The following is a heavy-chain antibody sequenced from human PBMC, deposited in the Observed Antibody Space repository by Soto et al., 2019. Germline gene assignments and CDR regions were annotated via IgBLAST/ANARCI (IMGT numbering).Heavy chain of an antibody. CDR1: GASVSSGNYY. CDR3: ARDSERYCYGYNDY. J-gene: IGHJ4*02. D-gene: IGHD5-18*01. Sequence: PSETLSLTCTVSGASVSSGNYYWSWIRQPPGKGLEWIGYIFHSGSPKYNPSLKSRVTISLDTSKNQFSLNLNSVTAADTAVYYCARDSERYCYGYNDYWGQGALVTVSS. CDR2: IFHSGSP. V-gene: IGHV4-61*01.